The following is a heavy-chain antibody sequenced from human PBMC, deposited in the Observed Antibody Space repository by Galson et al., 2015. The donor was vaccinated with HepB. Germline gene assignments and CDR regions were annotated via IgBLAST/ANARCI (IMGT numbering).Heavy chain of an antibody. CDR2: ISSSSSYI. D-gene: IGHD4-23*01. CDR3: AREWFGGGNRPSYYYYGMDV. V-gene: IGHV3-21*01. Sequence: SLRLSCAASGFTFSSYSMNWVRQAPGKGLEWVSSISSSSSYIYYADSVKGQFTISRDNAKNSLYLQMYSLRAEDTAVYYCAREWFGGGNRPSYYYYGMDVWGQGTTVTVSS. CDR1: GFTFSSYS. J-gene: IGHJ6*02.